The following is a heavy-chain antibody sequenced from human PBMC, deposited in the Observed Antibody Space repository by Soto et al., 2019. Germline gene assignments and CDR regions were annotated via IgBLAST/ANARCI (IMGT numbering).Heavy chain of an antibody. J-gene: IGHJ6*02. CDR3: SLSDRYYGMDV. CDR2: MSSSGSST. V-gene: IGHV3-23*01. Sequence: GGSLRLSCAASEFTFSSYAMSWVRQAPGKGLEWVSTMSSSGSSTYYADSVKGRFTISRDNSNNTLYLQMNSLRAEDTAVYYCSLSDRYYGMDVWGLGTTVTVSS. CDR1: EFTFSSYA.